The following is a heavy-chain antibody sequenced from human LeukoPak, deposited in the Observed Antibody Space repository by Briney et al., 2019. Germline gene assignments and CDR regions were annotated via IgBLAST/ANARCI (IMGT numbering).Heavy chain of an antibody. J-gene: IGHJ6*03. CDR3: ASEPYSNYDYYYYMDV. CDR1: GGSISSSSYY. CDR2: IYYSGST. Sequence: SETLSLTCTVSGGSISSSSYYWGWIRQPPGKGLEWIGSIYYSGSTYYNQSLKSRVTISVDTSKNQFSLKLSSVTAADTAVYYCASEPYSNYDYYYYMDVWGKGTTVTVSS. V-gene: IGHV4-39*01. D-gene: IGHD4-11*01.